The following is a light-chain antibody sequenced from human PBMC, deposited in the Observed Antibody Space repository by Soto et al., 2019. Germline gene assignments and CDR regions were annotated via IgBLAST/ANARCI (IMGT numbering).Light chain of an antibody. Sequence: QSALTQPASVSGSPGQSITISCTGTSSDIGGYEYVSWYQQHPGKAPRLMIYEVTYRPSGVSNRFSGSKSGSTASLTISGLQAEDEADYYCSSYTDSSTLGLYVFGTGTKVTVL. CDR2: EVT. CDR1: SSDIGGYEY. J-gene: IGLJ1*01. CDR3: SSYTDSSTLGLYV. V-gene: IGLV2-14*01.